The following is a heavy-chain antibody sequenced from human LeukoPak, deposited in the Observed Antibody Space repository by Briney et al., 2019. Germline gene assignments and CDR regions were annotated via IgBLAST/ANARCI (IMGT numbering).Heavy chain of an antibody. D-gene: IGHD5-24*01. J-gene: IGHJ6*03. CDR1: GGSISSGSYY. CDR3: ARLGREMATTTQYYYYMDV. CDR2: IYTSGST. V-gene: IGHV4-61*02. Sequence: PSQTLSLTCTVSGGSISSGSYYWSWIRQPAGKGLEWIGRIYTSGSTNYNPSLKSRVTISVDTSKNQFSLKLSSVTAADTAVYYCARLGREMATTTQYYYYMDVWGKGTTVTISS.